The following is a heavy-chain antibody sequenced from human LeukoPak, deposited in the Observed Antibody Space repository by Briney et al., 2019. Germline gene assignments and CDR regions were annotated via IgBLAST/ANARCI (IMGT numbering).Heavy chain of an antibody. CDR2: IKSKTDGGTT. CDR3: TTGIGYCSGGSCYPPER. V-gene: IGHV3-15*01. J-gene: IGHJ4*02. D-gene: IGHD2-15*01. Sequence: GGSLRLSCAASGFTFSNAWMSWVRQAPGKGLVWVGRIKSKTDGGTTDYAAPVKGRFAISRDDSKNTLYLQMNSLKTEDAAVYYCTTGIGYCSGGSCYPPERWGQGTLVTVSS. CDR1: GFTFSNAW.